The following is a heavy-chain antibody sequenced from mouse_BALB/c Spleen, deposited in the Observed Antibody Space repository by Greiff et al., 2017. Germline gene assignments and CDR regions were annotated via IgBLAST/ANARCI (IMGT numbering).Heavy chain of an antibody. CDR3: ARSDYYYGSSD. J-gene: IGHJ2*01. Sequence: VQLKESGAELVKPGASVTLSCPASGFNIKDTYMHWVKQRPEQGLEWIGRIDPANGNTKYDPTFQGKATITADTSSNTAYLQLSSLTSEDTAVYYWARSDYYYGSSDWGQGTTLTGSA. CDR1: GFNIKDTY. CDR2: IDPANGNT. V-gene: IGHV14-3*02. D-gene: IGHD1-1*01.